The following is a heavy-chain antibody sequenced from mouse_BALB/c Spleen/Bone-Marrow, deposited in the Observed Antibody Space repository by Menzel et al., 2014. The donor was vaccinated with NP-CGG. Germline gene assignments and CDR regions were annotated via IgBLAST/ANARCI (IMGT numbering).Heavy chain of an antibody. CDR1: GYSITSGYG. Sequence: DVKLVESGPDLVKPSQSLSLTCTVTGYSITSGYGWHWIRQFPGNKLEWMGYIHYSGYTDYNPSLKSRISITRDTSKNQFFLQLNSVTTEDTATYYCVRETPVVADFDYWGQGTTLTVSS. V-gene: IGHV3-1*02. CDR2: IHYSGYT. D-gene: IGHD1-1*01. J-gene: IGHJ2*01. CDR3: VRETPVVADFDY.